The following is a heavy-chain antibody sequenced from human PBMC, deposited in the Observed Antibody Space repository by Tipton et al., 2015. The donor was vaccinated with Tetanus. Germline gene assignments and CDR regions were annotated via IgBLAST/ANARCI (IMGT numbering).Heavy chain of an antibody. CDR2: ISGSGGHI. CDR3: ARDRRSYIASAGYGMDV. Sequence: GSLRLSCAASRFTFSSYGMHWVRQAPGRGLEWVTFISGSGGHIYYADSVKGRFTVSRDNAKNSVYLQMSSLRDDDTAIYYCARDRRSYIASAGYGMDVWGQGTPVTASS. D-gene: IGHD6-13*01. V-gene: IGHV3-48*02. J-gene: IGHJ6*02. CDR1: RFTFSSYG.